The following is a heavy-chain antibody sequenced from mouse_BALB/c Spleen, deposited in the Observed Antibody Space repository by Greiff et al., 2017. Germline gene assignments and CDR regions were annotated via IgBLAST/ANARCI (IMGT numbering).Heavy chain of an antibody. CDR2: IDPENGNT. CDR3: AFTYYYGSSWYFDV. V-gene: IGHV14-1*02. D-gene: IGHD1-1*01. Sequence: VQLQQSGAELVRPGALVKLSCKASGFNIKDYYMHWVKQRPEQGLEWIGWIDPENGNTIYDPKFQGKASITADTSSNTAYLQLSSLTSEDTAVYYCAFTYYYGSSWYFDVWGAGTTVTVSS. CDR1: GFNIKDYY. J-gene: IGHJ1*01.